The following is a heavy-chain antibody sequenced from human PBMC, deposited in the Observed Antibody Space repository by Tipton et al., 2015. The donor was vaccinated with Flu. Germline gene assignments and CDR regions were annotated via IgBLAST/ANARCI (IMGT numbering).Heavy chain of an antibody. D-gene: IGHD5-12*01. CDR1: GFTVSSKY. CDR3: ATLGNSGTDGFDI. J-gene: IGHJ3*02. CDR2: IYRGGTT. V-gene: IGHV3-66*02. Sequence: SLRLSCAASGFTVSSKYMGWVRQAPGTGLQWVSVIYRGGTTYVADSVKGRCTISRDNFKNTLYLQWNSLTTEDTAVYYCATLGNSGTDGFDIWGQGTMVTISS.